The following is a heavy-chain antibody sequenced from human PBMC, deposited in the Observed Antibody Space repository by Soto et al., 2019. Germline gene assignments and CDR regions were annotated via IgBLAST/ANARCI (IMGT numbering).Heavy chain of an antibody. CDR1: GFTFNSYG. J-gene: IGHJ4*02. CDR2: ISYDGSNK. Sequence: QVQLVESGGGVVQPGRSLRLSCAASGFTFNSYGMHWVRQAPGKGLEWVAVISYDGSNKYYADSVKGRFTISRDNSKNTLYLQMNSLRAEDTAVYYCAKDQAGRIVGATGDFDYWGQGTLVTVSS. CDR3: AKDQAGRIVGATGDFDY. D-gene: IGHD1-26*01. V-gene: IGHV3-30*18.